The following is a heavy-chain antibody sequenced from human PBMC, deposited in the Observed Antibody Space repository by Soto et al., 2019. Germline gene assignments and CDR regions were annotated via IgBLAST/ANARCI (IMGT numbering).Heavy chain of an antibody. CDR1: GFTFSNSW. CDR3: ARNFCRRTSCNLPNWFDL. CDR2: IKQDGSER. J-gene: IGHJ5*02. V-gene: IGHV3-7*01. D-gene: IGHD2-2*01. Sequence: EVQLVESGGGLVQPGGSLRLSCAASGFTFSNSWMSWVRQAPGTGLEWVATIKQDGSERYYVDSVKGRFTISRDNAKNSLYLQMDSLGAEDTAVYYCARNFCRRTSCNLPNWFDLWGQGTLVTVSS.